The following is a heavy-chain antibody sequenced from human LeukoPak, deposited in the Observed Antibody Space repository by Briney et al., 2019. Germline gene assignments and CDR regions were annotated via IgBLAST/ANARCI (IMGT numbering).Heavy chain of an antibody. CDR2: INHNGST. Sequence: SETLSLTCGVYGGSFSGYYWSWIRQSPGKGLEWIAEINHNGSTNYNPSLKSRATISVDMSKNQIFLNLRSVTAADTAVYYCASGYSRGRAYYYYYYYMDVWGKGTTVTVSS. CDR3: ASGYSRGRAYYYYYYYMDV. CDR1: GGSFSGYY. D-gene: IGHD6-13*01. J-gene: IGHJ6*03. V-gene: IGHV4-34*01.